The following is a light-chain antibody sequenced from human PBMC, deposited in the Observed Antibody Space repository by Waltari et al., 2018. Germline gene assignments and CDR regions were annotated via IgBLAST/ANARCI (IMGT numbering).Light chain of an antibody. CDR1: PGPGTVTHY. CDR3: LLSFSGTVV. J-gene: IGLJ2*01. V-gene: IGLV7-46*01. Sequence: QDVVTQEPSVTVSAGGTVTLTCGSTPGPGTVTHYPHWLQQKPGQAPKTMIYDVGNKHSWTPARFSASLIGGKAALTLSGAQFEDEADYYCLLSFSGTVVFGGGTRLTVL. CDR2: DVG.